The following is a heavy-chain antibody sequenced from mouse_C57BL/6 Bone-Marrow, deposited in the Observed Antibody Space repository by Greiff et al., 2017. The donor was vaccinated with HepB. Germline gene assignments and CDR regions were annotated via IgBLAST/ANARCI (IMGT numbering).Heavy chain of an antibody. J-gene: IGHJ3*01. CDR1: GFTFSDYG. CDR2: ISSGSSTI. V-gene: IGHV5-17*01. Sequence: EVKLMESGGGLVKPGGSLKLSCAASGFTFSDYGMHWVRQAPEKGLEWVAYISSGSSTIYSADTVKGRFPISRDNAKNTLFLQMTSLRSEDTAMYYCAPYYYGSSSAWFAYWGQGTLVTVSA. CDR3: APYYYGSSSAWFAY. D-gene: IGHD1-1*01.